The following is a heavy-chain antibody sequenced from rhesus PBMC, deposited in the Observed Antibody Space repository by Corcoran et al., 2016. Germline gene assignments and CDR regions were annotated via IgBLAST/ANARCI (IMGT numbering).Heavy chain of an antibody. J-gene: IGHJ2*01. CDR1: GGSISSSNW. V-gene: IGHV4-93*01. Sequence: QVQLQESGPAVVKPSETLSLTCAVPGGSISSSNWWSWIRQSPGKGREWIGGIDGRGGSTEYNPSLKSRVTISKDTSKNQFSRKLSSVTAADTAVYYCARRSGRTWYFDLWGPGTPITISS. CDR2: IDGRGGST. CDR3: ARRSGRTWYFDL. D-gene: IGHD3-16*01.